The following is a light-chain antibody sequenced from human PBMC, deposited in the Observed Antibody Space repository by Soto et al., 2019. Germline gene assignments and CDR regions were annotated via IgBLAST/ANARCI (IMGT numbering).Light chain of an antibody. Sequence: EIVMTQSPATLSVSPGERATLSCRASHSVSSNLAWYQQKPGQAPRLLIYGASTRATGIPARFSGSGSGTDFTLTISRLEPEDFAVYYCQQYSSSPITFGQGTRLEIK. V-gene: IGKV3-15*01. J-gene: IGKJ5*01. CDR1: HSVSSN. CDR2: GAS. CDR3: QQYSSSPIT.